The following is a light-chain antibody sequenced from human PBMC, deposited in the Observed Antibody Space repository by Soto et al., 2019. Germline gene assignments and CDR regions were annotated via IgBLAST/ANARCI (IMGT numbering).Light chain of an antibody. CDR3: SSYTSSNTYV. CDR1: SSDIGRYDY. Sequence: QSVLTQPPSASGSPGQSVTISCSGTSSDIGRYDYVSWYQQQPGKAPRLMIYDVSKRPSGVPDRFSGSKSGNTASLTVSGLQPDDEADYYCSSYTSSNTYVFVTGTKVTVL. CDR2: DVS. V-gene: IGLV2-8*01. J-gene: IGLJ1*01.